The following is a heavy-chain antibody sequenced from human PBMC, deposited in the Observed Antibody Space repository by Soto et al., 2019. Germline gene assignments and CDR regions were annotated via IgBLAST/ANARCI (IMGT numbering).Heavy chain of an antibody. CDR3: ARTTAVPNTLRSRYFFDY. V-gene: IGHV4-59*01. CDR2: VYYSGTT. CDR1: GGSYIVYY. D-gene: IGHD4-17*01. J-gene: IGHJ4*02. Sequence: SESLAPRSSASGGSYIVYYGGWIRLTTGKGLEWIGYVYYSGTTNYNPSLKSRVTISVDLSKNQFSLRLSSVTTADTALYYCARTTAVPNTLRSRYFFDYWGQATLVSVSS.